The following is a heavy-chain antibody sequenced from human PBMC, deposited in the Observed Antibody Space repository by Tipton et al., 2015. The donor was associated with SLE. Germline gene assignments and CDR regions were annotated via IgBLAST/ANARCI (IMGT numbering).Heavy chain of an antibody. D-gene: IGHD5-18*01. CDR2: IYYSGST. CDR1: GVSVASTDFS. V-gene: IGHV4-39*07. CDR3: ARGARGNSYGSDEDFDY. Sequence: TLSLTCSVSGVSVASTDFSWVWMRQPPGEGLESIGSIYYSGSTSYNPSLKSRVTISLDTSKNHFFLKMTSVTAADTAVYYCARGARGNSYGSDEDFDYWGQGTLVTVSS. J-gene: IGHJ4*02.